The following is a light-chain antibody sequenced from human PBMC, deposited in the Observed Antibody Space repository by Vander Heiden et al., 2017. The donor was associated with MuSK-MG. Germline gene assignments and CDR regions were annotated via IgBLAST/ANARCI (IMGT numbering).Light chain of an antibody. CDR1: QSVSSS. V-gene: IGKV3-15*01. CDR2: GAS. Sequence: EVVMTQSPATLSVSPGERATLSCRASQSVSSSLAWYQQKPGQAPRLLIYGASTRATGVPARFSGSGSGTESTLTISSLQSEDFADYYCHQYKNWPYTFGQGTKLEI. CDR3: HQYKNWPYT. J-gene: IGKJ2*01.